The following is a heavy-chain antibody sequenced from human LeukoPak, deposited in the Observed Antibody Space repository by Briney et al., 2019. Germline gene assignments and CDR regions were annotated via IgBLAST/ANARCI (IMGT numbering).Heavy chain of an antibody. Sequence: PGGSLRLSCAASGFTVSSYWMHWVRQVPGRGLVWVSRMNVEGSVTSCADFVKGRFTISRDIAKNTLYLQMNTLTAEDTAVYYCAGDFGGNSDFWGQGTLVTVSS. D-gene: IGHD4-23*01. CDR3: AGDFGGNSDF. CDR1: GFTVSSYW. CDR2: MNVEGSVT. V-gene: IGHV3-74*01. J-gene: IGHJ4*02.